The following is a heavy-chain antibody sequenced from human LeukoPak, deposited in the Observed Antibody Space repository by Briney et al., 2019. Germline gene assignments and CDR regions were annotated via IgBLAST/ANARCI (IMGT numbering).Heavy chain of an antibody. D-gene: IGHD3/OR15-3a*01. Sequence: PSETLSLTRSVSGDSIRSYHWSWIRQPPGKGLEWIGYISYSGSTKYNPSLKSRVSISVDTSKNQFSLNLTSVTAADTAVYYCARDLSLWTGYYIWNYFDAWGQGTLVTVSS. V-gene: IGHV4-59*01. CDR2: ISYSGST. CDR3: ARDLSLWTGYYIWNYFDA. J-gene: IGHJ5*02. CDR1: GDSIRSYH.